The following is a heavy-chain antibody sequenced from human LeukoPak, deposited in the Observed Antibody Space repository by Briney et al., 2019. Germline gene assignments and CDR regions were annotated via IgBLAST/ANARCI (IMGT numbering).Heavy chain of an antibody. CDR1: GYTFTSYD. V-gene: IGHV1-8*01. D-gene: IGHD6-13*01. CDR2: MNPNSGNT. J-gene: IGHJ4*02. Sequence: ASVKVSCKASGYTFTSYDINWLRQATGQGLEWMGWMNPNSGNTGYAQKFQGRVTMTRNTSISTAYMELSSLRSEDTAVYYCARVSQQLGYYYFDYWGQGTLVTVSS. CDR3: ARVSQQLGYYYFDY.